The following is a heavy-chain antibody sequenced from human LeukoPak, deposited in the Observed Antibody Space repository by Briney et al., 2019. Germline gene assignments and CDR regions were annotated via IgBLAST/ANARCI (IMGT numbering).Heavy chain of an antibody. V-gene: IGHV3-9*01. D-gene: IGHD2-8*01. CDR3: AKDYTRSWTNWFDP. Sequence: PGGSLRLSCAASGFIFDEYAMHWVRQAPGKGLEWVSGISWNSGTIGYADSVKGRFTISRDNAKNSLYLQMNSLRTEDTAMYFCAKDYTRSWTNWFDPWGRGTLVTVSS. J-gene: IGHJ5*02. CDR1: GFIFDEYA. CDR2: ISWNSGTI.